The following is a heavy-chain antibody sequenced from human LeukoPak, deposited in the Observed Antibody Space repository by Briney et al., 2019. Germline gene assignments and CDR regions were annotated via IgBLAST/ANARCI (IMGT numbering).Heavy chain of an antibody. V-gene: IGHV4-61*01. Sequence: SETLSLTCTVSGGSISSSNYYWSWIRQPPGKGLEWIGYIYYSGSTNYNPSLKSRVTISVDTSKNQFSLELSSVTAADTAVYYCARVDESDAFDIWGQGTMVTVSS. D-gene: IGHD3/OR15-3a*01. J-gene: IGHJ3*02. CDR1: GGSISSSNYY. CDR3: ARVDESDAFDI. CDR2: IYYSGST.